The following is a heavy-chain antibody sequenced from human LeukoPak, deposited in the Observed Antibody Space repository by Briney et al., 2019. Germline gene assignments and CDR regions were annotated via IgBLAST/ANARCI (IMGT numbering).Heavy chain of an antibody. CDR2: INHSGST. D-gene: IGHD3-10*01. V-gene: IGHV4-39*01. CDR1: GASISSDSYY. J-gene: IGHJ4*02. Sequence: SQTLSLTCTVSGASISSDSYYWNWIRQPPGKGLEWIGEINHSGSTNYNPSLKSRVTISVDTSKNQFSLKLNSVTATDTAVYYCARHYGPWGQGTLVTVSS. CDR3: ARHYGP.